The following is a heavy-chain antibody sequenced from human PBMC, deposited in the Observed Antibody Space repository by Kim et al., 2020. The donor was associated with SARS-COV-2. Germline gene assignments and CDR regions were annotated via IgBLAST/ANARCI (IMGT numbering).Heavy chain of an antibody. J-gene: IGHJ4*02. D-gene: IGHD2-8*01. CDR3: ARAHIVLMVYALDY. Sequence: AQKFQGRVTTTADESTSTAYMELSSLRSEDTAVYYCARAHIVLMVYALDYWGQGTLVTVSS. V-gene: IGHV1-69*01.